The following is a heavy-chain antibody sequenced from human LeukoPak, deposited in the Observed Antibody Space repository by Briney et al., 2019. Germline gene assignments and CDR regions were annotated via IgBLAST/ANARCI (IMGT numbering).Heavy chain of an antibody. CDR1: GFTFSSYS. CDR2: ISSSSSYI. Sequence: GGSLRLSCAASGFTFSSYSMNWVRQAPGKGLEWVSSISSSSSYIYYTDSVKGRFTISRDNAKNSLYLQMNSLRAEDTAVYYCARDLDYYDSSGYDYWGQGTLVTVSS. J-gene: IGHJ4*02. V-gene: IGHV3-21*01. D-gene: IGHD3-22*01. CDR3: ARDLDYYDSSGYDY.